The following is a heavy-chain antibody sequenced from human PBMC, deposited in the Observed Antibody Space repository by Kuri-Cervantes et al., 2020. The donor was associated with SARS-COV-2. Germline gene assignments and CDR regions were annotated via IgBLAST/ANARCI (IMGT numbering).Heavy chain of an antibody. Sequence: SVKVSCKASGGTFSSYAINWVRQAPGQGLEWMGGIIPIFGTANYAQKFQGKVTITADESTSTAYMELSSLGSEDTAVYYCATDEGAARHWFDPWGQGTLVTVSS. CDR3: ATDEGAARHWFDP. D-gene: IGHD6-6*01. CDR2: IIPIFGTA. CDR1: GGTFSSYA. J-gene: IGHJ5*02. V-gene: IGHV1-69*13.